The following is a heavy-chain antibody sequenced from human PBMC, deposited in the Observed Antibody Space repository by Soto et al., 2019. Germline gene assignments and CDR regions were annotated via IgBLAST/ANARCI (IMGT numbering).Heavy chain of an antibody. CDR3: ARDFAIRLGELAPPDD. V-gene: IGHV3-30*03. CDR2: ISHDGSKK. D-gene: IGHD3-16*01. J-gene: IGHJ4*02. Sequence: QEQLAESGGGVVQPGGSLRLSCAASGFTFSTYGMHWVRQAPGKGLEWVAVISHDGSKKYYADSVKGRFTISRDNSKNILYLQMNSLRIEDTAVYYCARDFAIRLGELAPPDDWGQGTLVTVSS. CDR1: GFTFSTYG.